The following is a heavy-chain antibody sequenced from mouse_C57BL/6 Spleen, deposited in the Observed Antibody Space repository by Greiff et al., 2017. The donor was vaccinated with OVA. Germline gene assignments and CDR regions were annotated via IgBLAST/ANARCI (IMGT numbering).Heavy chain of an antibody. CDR3: AREDDYDRFDY. CDR2: IDPSDSET. V-gene: IGHV1-52*01. D-gene: IGHD2-4*01. CDR1: GYTFTSYW. Sequence: QVQLKESGAELVRPGSSVKLSCKASGYTFTSYWMHWVKQRPIQGLEWIGNIDPSDSETHYNQKFKDKATLTVDKSSSTAYMQLSSLTSEDSAVYYCAREDDYDRFDYWGQGTTLTVSS. J-gene: IGHJ2*01.